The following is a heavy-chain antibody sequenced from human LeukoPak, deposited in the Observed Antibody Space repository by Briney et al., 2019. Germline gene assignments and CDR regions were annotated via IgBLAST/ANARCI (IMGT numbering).Heavy chain of an antibody. J-gene: IGHJ4*02. CDR1: GGSISSRDYY. CDR2: IYYSGST. CDR3: ARVEHSGSFVDY. V-gene: IGHV4-30-4*01. D-gene: IGHD1-26*01. Sequence: SETLSLTCTVSGGSISSRDYYWSWIRQPPGKGLEWIGYIYYSGSTYYSPSLKSRVSLSVDTSKNQFSLKLSSMTAADTAVYYCARVEHSGSFVDYWGQGTLVTVSS.